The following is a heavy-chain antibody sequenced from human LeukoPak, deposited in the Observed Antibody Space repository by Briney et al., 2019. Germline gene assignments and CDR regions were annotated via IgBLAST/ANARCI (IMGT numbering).Heavy chain of an antibody. CDR2: IYYSGST. J-gene: IGHJ6*02. Sequence: SETPSLTCTVSGGSISSYYWSWIRQPPGKGLEWIGYIYYSGSTNYNPSLKSRVTISVDTSKNQFSLKLSSVTAADTAVYYCARQGAYYYYGMDVWGQGTTVTVSS. CDR1: GGSISSYY. V-gene: IGHV4-59*08. D-gene: IGHD1-26*01. CDR3: ARQGAYYYYGMDV.